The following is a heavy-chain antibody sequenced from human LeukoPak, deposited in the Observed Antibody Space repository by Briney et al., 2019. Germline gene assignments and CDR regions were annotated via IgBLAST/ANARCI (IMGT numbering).Heavy chain of an antibody. Sequence: PGRSLRLSCAASGFTFSSYAMHWVRQAPGKGLEWVSSISSSSSYIYYADSVKGRFTISRDNAKNSLYLQMNSLRAEDTAVYYCARDLELELRFPVGGTTGMDVWGQGTTVTVSS. V-gene: IGHV3-21*01. J-gene: IGHJ6*02. D-gene: IGHD1-7*01. CDR1: GFTFSSYA. CDR3: ARDLELELRFPVGGTTGMDV. CDR2: ISSSSSYI.